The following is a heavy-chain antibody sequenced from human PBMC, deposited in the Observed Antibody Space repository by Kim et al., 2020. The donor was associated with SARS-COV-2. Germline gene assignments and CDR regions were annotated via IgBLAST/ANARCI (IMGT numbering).Heavy chain of an antibody. D-gene: IGHD2-2*01. CDR2: INHSGST. J-gene: IGHJ6*03. CDR3: ARGRHNCSSTSCYPYYMDV. Sequence: FSGYYWSWIRQPPGKGLEWIGEINHSGSTNYNPSLKSRVTISVDTSKNQFSLKLSSVTAADTAVYYCARGRHNCSSTSCYPYYMDVWGKGTTVTV. V-gene: IGHV4-34*01. CDR1: FSGYY.